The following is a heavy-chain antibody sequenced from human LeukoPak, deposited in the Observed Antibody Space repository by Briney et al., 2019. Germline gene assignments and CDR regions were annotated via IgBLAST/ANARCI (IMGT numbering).Heavy chain of an antibody. CDR2: INPSGGST. CDR1: GYTFTSYY. D-gene: IGHD3-10*02. V-gene: IGHV1-46*01. J-gene: IGHJ6*03. Sequence: VASVKVSCKASGYTFTSYYMHWVRQAPGQGLEWMGIINPSGGSTSYAQKFQGRVTMTRDMSTSTVYMELSSLRSEDTAVYYCARDVRAPGVFYYYYYMDVWGKGTTVTVSS. CDR3: ARDVRAPGVFYYYYYMDV.